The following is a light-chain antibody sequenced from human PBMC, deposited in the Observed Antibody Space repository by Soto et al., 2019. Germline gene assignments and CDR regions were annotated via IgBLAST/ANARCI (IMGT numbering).Light chain of an antibody. Sequence: EIVMTQSPATLSVSPGETATLSCRASQSVSYNLAWYQQKPGQGPRLLIYGAFTRATGIPARFSGSRSGTEFTLTFSSLQSEDYAVYYCQQYKNWPALTFGGYTKVEI. CDR2: GAF. CDR3: QQYKNWPALT. CDR1: QSVSYN. V-gene: IGKV3-15*01. J-gene: IGKJ4*01.